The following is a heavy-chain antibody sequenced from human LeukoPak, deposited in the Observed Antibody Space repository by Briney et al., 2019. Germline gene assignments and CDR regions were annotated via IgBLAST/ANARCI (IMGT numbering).Heavy chain of an antibody. V-gene: IGHV1-18*01. Sequence: ASVKVSCKASGYTFTSYGISWVRQAPGQGLEWMGWISAYNGNTNYAQKLQGRVTMTTDTSTSTAYMELRSLRSDDTAVYYCARHPSVAGTKGGFDHWGQGTLVTVSS. CDR1: GYTFTSYG. CDR3: ARHPSVAGTKGGFDH. J-gene: IGHJ4*02. CDR2: ISAYNGNT. D-gene: IGHD6-19*01.